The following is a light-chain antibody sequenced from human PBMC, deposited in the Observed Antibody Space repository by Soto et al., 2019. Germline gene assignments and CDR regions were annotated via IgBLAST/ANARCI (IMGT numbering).Light chain of an antibody. V-gene: IGKV3-11*01. CDR3: QQRHMWPIT. CDR1: QSFRGL. J-gene: IGKJ5*01. Sequence: EIVLTQSPGTLSLSPGERATLSCSASQSFRGLLAWYQQKPGQAPRLLIYDAYNRATGIPPRFSGSGSGTDFTLTISSLEPEDSAVYYCQQRHMWPITFGQGTRLAI. CDR2: DAY.